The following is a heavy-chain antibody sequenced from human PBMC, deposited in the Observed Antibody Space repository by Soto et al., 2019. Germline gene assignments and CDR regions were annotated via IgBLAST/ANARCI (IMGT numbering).Heavy chain of an antibody. Sequence: PGGSLRLSCAASGFTFSNAWMSWVRQAPGKGLEWVGRIRRKANSYTTEYAASVKGRFTISRDDSKNSLYLQMNSLKSEDTAVYYCAMLGGWSGGSSGMDVWGQGTTVTVS. D-gene: IGHD6-19*01. CDR3: AMLGGWSGGSSGMDV. CDR1: GFTFSNAW. J-gene: IGHJ6*02. CDR2: IRRKANSYTT. V-gene: IGHV3-72*01.